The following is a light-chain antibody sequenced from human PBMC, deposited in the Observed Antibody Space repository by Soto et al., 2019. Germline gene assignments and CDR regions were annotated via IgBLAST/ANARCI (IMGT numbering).Light chain of an antibody. CDR3: QQYHNWPLT. V-gene: IGKV3-15*01. CDR2: GAS. Sequence: EIVMTQSPATLSVSPGERATLSCRASQSVSSNLAWYQQKPGQAPRLLIYGASTRATGIPARFSGSGSGTEFTLTINSLQSEDFAVYYCQQYHNWPLTFGGGTKVDIK. J-gene: IGKJ4*01. CDR1: QSVSSN.